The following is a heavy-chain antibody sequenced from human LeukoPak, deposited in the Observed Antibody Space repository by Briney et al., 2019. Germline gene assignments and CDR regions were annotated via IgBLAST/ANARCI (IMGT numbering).Heavy chain of an antibody. CDR1: GFTFSSYG. J-gene: IGHJ6*04. CDR2: ISSSGNTI. Sequence: GGSLRLSCAASGFTFSSYGMHWVRQAPGKGLEWVSYISSSGNTIYYADSVKGRFTISRDNANNSHYLQMNSLRADDTAVYYCAELGITMIGGVWGKGTTVTASS. V-gene: IGHV3-48*04. D-gene: IGHD3-10*02. CDR3: AELGITMIGGV.